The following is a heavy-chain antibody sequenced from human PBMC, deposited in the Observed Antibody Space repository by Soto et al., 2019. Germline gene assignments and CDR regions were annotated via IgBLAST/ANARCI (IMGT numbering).Heavy chain of an antibody. V-gene: IGHV4-30-4*01. D-gene: IGHD3-10*01. CDR2: IYYSGST. J-gene: IGHJ5*02. CDR1: GGSISSGDYY. CDR3: AREVITMVRGVTINWFDP. Sequence: SETLSLTCTVSGGSISSGDYYWSWIRQPPGKGLEWIGYIYYSGSTYYNPSLKSRVTISVDTSKNQFSLKLSSVTAADTAVYYFAREVITMVRGVTINWFDPWGQGTLVTVSS.